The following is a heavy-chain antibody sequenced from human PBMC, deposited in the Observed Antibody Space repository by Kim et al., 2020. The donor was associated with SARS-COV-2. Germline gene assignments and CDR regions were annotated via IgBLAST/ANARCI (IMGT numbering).Heavy chain of an antibody. CDR2: ITGSGDIK. D-gene: IGHD6-13*01. V-gene: IGHV3-23*01. CDR3: ANPRQPDY. Sequence: GGSLRLSCVASGFTFSNYGMTWVRQAPGGGLEWVSGITGSGDIKAYADSVKGRFTISRDNSKNTLYLQMSSLRAEDTAIYYCANPRQPDYWGQGTLVTVSS. CDR1: GFTFSNYG. J-gene: IGHJ4*02.